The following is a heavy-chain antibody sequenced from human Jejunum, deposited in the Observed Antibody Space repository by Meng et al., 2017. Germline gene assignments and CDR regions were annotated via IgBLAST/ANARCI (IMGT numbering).Heavy chain of an antibody. J-gene: IGHJ5*02. V-gene: IGHV4-4*02. CDR2: ISHTGRI. CDR1: CGSISNNNW. Sequence: QVQLQESGPGLVKPSGTLSLTCAVSCGSISNNNWWSWVRQPPGKGLEWIGEISHTGRINYNPSLKSRVTMSLDKSKNQFSLDLTSVTGADTAVYYCARDLLDPNIAATGWFDPWGQGTLVTISS. D-gene: IGHD2/OR15-2a*01. CDR3: ARDLLDPNIAATGWFDP.